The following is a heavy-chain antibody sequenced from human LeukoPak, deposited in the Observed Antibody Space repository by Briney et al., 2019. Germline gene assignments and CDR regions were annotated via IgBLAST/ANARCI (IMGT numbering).Heavy chain of an antibody. D-gene: IGHD3-3*01. J-gene: IGHJ4*02. Sequence: GGSLRLSCAASGFTFSNAWVSWVRQAPGEGLEWVGRIKSKTDGGTTDYAAPVKGRFTISRDDSKNTLYPQMNSLKTEDTAVYYCATTYYDFWSGYHQFDYWGQGTLVTVSS. CDR3: ATTYYDFWSGYHQFDY. V-gene: IGHV3-15*01. CDR2: IKSKTDGGTT. CDR1: GFTFSNAW.